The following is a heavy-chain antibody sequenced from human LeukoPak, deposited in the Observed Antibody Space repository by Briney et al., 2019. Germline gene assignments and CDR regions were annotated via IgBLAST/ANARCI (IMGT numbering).Heavy chain of an antibody. CDR1: GYTFTSYY. V-gene: IGHV1-46*01. D-gene: IGHD5-18*01. CDR3: ARDLGGTAMDRSPDY. Sequence: ASVKSSCKASGYTFTSYYMHWGRQPPGQGLEWMGIINPSGGSTSYAQKFQGRVTMTRDTSTSTVYMEMSSLRSEDTAVYYCARDLGGTAMDRSPDYWGQGTLVTVSS. CDR2: INPSGGST. J-gene: IGHJ4*02.